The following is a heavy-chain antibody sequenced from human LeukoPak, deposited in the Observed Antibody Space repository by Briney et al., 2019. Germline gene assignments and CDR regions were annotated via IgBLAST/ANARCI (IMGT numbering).Heavy chain of an antibody. D-gene: IGHD3-22*01. V-gene: IGHV1-69*13. CDR1: GGTFSSYA. CDR3: ARGWVGSGYYYLYYFDY. Sequence: SVKVSCKASGGTFSSYAISWVRQAPGQGLEWMGGIIPIFGTANYAQKFQGRVTITADESTSTAYMELSSLRSEDTAVYYCARGWVGSGYYYLYYFDYWGQGTLVTVSS. CDR2: IIPIFGTA. J-gene: IGHJ4*02.